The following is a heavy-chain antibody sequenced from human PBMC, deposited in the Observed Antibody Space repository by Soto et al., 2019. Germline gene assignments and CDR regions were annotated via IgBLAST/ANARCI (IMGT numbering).Heavy chain of an antibody. V-gene: IGHV1-69*13. CDR1: GGNLSSYP. CDR3: GRGGHGVDY. CDR2: IIPIFDAP. J-gene: IGHJ4*02. Sequence: SVKVSCKASGGNLSSYPLSWVRQAPGQGLEWMGGIIPIFDAPNYAQKFQGRVTITADESTSTAYMELSSLRPEDTAIYYCGRGGHGVDYWRRGTPVTVS.